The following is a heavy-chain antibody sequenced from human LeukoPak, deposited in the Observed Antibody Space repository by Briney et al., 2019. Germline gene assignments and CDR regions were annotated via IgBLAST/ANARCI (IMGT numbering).Heavy chain of an antibody. D-gene: IGHD5-24*01. J-gene: IGHJ6*03. CDR2: INHSADT. CDR1: GGSFSGYF. CDR3: ARSPEIYFMDV. Sequence: SETLSLTCAVYGGSFSGYFFSWLRQPPGKGLEWIGEINHSADTKYNPSLKSRVTISVDTSKNQFSLKLSSVTAADTAVYYCARSPEIYFMDVWGKGTTVTVSS. V-gene: IGHV4-34*01.